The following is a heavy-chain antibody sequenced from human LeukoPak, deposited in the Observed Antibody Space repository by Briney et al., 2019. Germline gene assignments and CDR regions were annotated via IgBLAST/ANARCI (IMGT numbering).Heavy chain of an antibody. CDR3: ARGSSGWYRAPYYYMDV. Sequence: SETLSLTCNVSGDSVTAGGSYWGWVRQSPGKGLEWVGSIYYNGNTYYKPSLKSRVSISVDTSKNHFSLKLTSVTAADTAVYYCARGSSGWYRAPYYYMDVWGKGTTVTVSS. CDR2: IYYNGNT. D-gene: IGHD6-19*01. V-gene: IGHV4-39*02. CDR1: GDSVTAGGSY. J-gene: IGHJ6*03.